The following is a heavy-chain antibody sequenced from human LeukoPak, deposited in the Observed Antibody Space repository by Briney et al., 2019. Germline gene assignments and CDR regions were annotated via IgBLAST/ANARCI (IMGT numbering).Heavy chain of an antibody. D-gene: IGHD2-15*01. Sequence: PSETLSLTCAVYGGSISSYYWSWIRQPAGKGLEWIGRIYTSGSTNYNPSLKSRVTMSVDTSKNQFSLKLSSVTAADTAVYYCARVVESQWWEEYFDYWGQGTLVTVSS. CDR1: GGSISSYY. V-gene: IGHV4-59*10. CDR2: IYTSGST. CDR3: ARVVESQWWEEYFDY. J-gene: IGHJ4*02.